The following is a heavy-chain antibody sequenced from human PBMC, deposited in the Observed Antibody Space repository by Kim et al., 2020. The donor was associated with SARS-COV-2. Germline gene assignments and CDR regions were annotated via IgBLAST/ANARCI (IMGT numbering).Heavy chain of an antibody. D-gene: IGHD2-8*01. Sequence: GGSLRLSCAASGFSVGDNYMYWVRQAPGKGLEWVSVMYSGGTTYYADSVRGRFSFSRDDSKNTLYLQMNRLKVEDSALYYCARDRFQNNGQDLPGSFDGWGQGSRVTVSS. J-gene: IGHJ4*02. CDR1: GFSVGDNY. CDR2: MYSGGTT. CDR3: ARDRFQNNGQDLPGSFDG. V-gene: IGHV3-53*01.